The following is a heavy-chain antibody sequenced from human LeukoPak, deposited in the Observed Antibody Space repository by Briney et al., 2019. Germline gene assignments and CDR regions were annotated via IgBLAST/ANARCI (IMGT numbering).Heavy chain of an antibody. D-gene: IGHD5-24*01. CDR1: GFTVSSNY. J-gene: IGHJ5*02. CDR2: ISGSGGRT. Sequence: GGSLRLSCAASGFTVSSNYMSWVRQAPGKGLEWVSAISGSGGRTFYADSVKGRFTISRDNSKSTLYLQMNSLRAEDTAVYYCANDQRSRGDDNYGWFDPWGQGTQVTVSS. CDR3: ANDQRSRGDDNYGWFDP. V-gene: IGHV3-23*01.